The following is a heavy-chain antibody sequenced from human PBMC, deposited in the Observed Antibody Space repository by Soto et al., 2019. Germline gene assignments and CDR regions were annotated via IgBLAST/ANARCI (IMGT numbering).Heavy chain of an antibody. J-gene: IGHJ4*02. CDR1: GFTFSDYY. Sequence: QVQLVESGGGLVKPGGSLRLSCAASGFTFSDYYMSWIRQAPGKGLEWLSYISTSSSYISYADSVKGRFTISRDNAKNSLYLQLKRLRVEDTAVYYCAREGPGTSNWYVDSWGQGTLVTVSS. D-gene: IGHD6-13*01. V-gene: IGHV3-11*05. CDR3: AREGPGTSNWYVDS. CDR2: ISTSSSYI.